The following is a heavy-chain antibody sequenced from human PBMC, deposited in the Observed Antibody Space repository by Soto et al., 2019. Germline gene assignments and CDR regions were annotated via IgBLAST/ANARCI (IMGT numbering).Heavy chain of an antibody. D-gene: IGHD3-3*01. Sequence: GGSLRLSCAASGFTVSSNYMSWVRQAPGKGLEWVSAISGSGGSTYYADSVKGRFTISRDNSKNTLYLQMNSLRAEDTAVYYCAKGVYYDFWSGYNNWFDPWGQGTLVTVSS. J-gene: IGHJ5*02. CDR2: ISGSGGST. V-gene: IGHV3-23*01. CDR1: GFTVSSNY. CDR3: AKGVYYDFWSGYNNWFDP.